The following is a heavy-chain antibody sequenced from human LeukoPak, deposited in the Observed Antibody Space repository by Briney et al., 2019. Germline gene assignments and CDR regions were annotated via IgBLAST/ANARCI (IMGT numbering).Heavy chain of an antibody. D-gene: IGHD3-10*01. V-gene: IGHV4-31*03. CDR3: ARDRQYGSGSYFWFDP. CDR1: GGSISSGGYY. J-gene: IGHJ5*02. CDR2: IYYSGST. Sequence: SSETLSLTCTVSGGSISSGGYYWSWIRQHPGKGLEWIGYIYYSGSTYYNPSLKSRVTISVDTSKNQFSLKLSSVTAADTAVYYCARDRQYGSGSYFWFDPWGQGTLVTVSS.